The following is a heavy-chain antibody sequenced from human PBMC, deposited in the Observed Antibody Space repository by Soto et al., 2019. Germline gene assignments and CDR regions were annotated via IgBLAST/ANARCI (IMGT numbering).Heavy chain of an antibody. CDR3: ARDPHIVVVTAITRDWYFDL. V-gene: IGHV3-33*01. CDR2: IWYDGSNK. CDR1: GFTFSSYG. D-gene: IGHD2-21*02. Sequence: QVQLVESGGGVVQPGRSLRLSCAASGFTFSSYGMHWVRQAPGKGLEWVAVIWYDGSNKYYADSVKGRFTISRDNSKNTLYLKMNRLRAEDTAVYYCARDPHIVVVTAITRDWYFDLWGRGTLVTVSS. J-gene: IGHJ2*01.